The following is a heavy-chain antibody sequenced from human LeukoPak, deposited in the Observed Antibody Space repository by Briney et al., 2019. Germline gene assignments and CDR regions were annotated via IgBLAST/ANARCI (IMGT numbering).Heavy chain of an antibody. Sequence: GGSLRPSCAASGFTLSRYWMHWVRHAPGKGLVWVSRINEDGSVIDYADSVKGRFTISRDNAKNTLYVQMSSLTAEDTPTYYCTRDLSGADDYWGQGTLVTVSS. CDR3: TRDLSGADDY. D-gene: IGHD7-27*01. V-gene: IGHV3-74*01. CDR2: INEDGSVI. CDR1: GFTLSRYW. J-gene: IGHJ4*02.